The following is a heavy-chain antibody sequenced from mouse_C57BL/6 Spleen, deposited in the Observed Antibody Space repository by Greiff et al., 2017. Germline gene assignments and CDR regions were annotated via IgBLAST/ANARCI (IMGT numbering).Heavy chain of an antibody. CDR2: IDPSDSYT. CDR1: GYTFTSYW. CDR3: ARRVYFDY. V-gene: IGHV1-59*01. Sequence: QVQLQQPGAELVRPGTSVKLSCKASGYTFTSYWMHWVKQRPGQGLEWIGVIDPSDSYTNYNQKFKGKATLTVDASSRTAYMQLSSLTSEDSAVYYCARRVYFDYWGQGTTLTVSS. J-gene: IGHJ2*01.